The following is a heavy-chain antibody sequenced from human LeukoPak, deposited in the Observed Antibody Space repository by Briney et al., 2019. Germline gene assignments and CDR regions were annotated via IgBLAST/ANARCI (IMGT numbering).Heavy chain of an antibody. V-gene: IGHV4-30-2*01. CDR2: IYHSGST. CDR1: GGSISSYY. Sequence: ASQTLSLTCTVSGGSISSYYWSWIRQPPGKGLEWIGYIYHSGSTYYNPSLKSRVTISVDRSKNQFSLKLSSVTAADTAVYYCARDLRVFGVVGYAFDIWGQGTMVTVSS. CDR3: ARDLRVFGVVGYAFDI. D-gene: IGHD3-3*01. J-gene: IGHJ3*02.